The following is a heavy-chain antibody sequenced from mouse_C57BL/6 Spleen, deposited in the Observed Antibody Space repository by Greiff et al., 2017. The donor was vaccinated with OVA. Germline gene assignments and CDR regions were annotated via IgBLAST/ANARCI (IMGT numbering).Heavy chain of an antibody. CDR3: ARGSNSFRGYAMDY. CDR1: GFTFSDYG. D-gene: IGHD2-5*01. V-gene: IGHV5-17*01. CDR2: ISSGSSTI. J-gene: IGHJ4*01. Sequence: EVKLVESGGGLVKPGGSLKLSCAASGFTFSDYGMHWVRQAPEKGLEWVAYISSGSSTIYSADTVKGRFTISRDNAKNTLFLQMTSLRSEDTAMYYCARGSNSFRGYAMDYWGQGTSVTVSS.